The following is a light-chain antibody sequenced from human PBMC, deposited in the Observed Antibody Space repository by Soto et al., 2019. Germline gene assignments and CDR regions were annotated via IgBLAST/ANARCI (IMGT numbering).Light chain of an antibody. CDR1: QRVSSSY. J-gene: IGKJ2*01. Sequence: EMVLTQSPGTLSLSPGERATLSCSASQRVSSSYLAWYQQKPGQAPRLLIYGASSRATGIPDRFSGIGSGTDFTLTISSLEPEDFAVYYCHQYGSSPLYTLGQGTKLEIK. CDR2: GAS. CDR3: HQYGSSPLYT. V-gene: IGKV3-20*01.